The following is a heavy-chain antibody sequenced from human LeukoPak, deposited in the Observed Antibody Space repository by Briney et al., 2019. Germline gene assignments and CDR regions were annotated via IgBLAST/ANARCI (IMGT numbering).Heavy chain of an antibody. D-gene: IGHD3/OR15-3a*01. V-gene: IGHV4-38-2*01. Sequence: SETLSLTCLVSGYSISSGSCWGWIRQPPGKGLEWIGTIYHSGRTYYNPSLKSRVTISVDTSKNQFSLKLNSVTAADTAVYYCARQTGSGLFILPGGQGTLVTVSS. CDR3: ARQTGSGLFILP. J-gene: IGHJ4*02. CDR1: GYSISSGSC. CDR2: IYHSGRT.